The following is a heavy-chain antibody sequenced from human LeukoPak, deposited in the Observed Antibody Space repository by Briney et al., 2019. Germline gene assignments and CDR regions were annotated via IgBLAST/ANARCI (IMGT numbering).Heavy chain of an antibody. J-gene: IGHJ6*02. CDR2: IKSKTDGGTT. CDR1: GFTSSNAW. Sequence: GGSLRLSCAASGFTSSNAWMSWVPQAPGKGLEWVGRIKSKTDGGTTDYAAPVKGRFTISRDDSKNTLYLQMNSLKTEDTAVYYCTVATYYYDSSGYSDGMDVWGQGTTVTVSS. CDR3: TVATYYYDSSGYSDGMDV. V-gene: IGHV3-15*01. D-gene: IGHD3-22*01.